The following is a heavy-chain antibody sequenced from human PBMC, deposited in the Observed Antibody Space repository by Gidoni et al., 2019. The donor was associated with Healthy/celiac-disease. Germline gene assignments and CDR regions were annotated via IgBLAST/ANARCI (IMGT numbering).Heavy chain of an antibody. CDR2: ISSSSSYI. V-gene: IGHV3-21*01. Sequence: EVQLVDSGGGLVKPGGYLRLSCAPSGFTFSSYSMNWVRQAPGKGLEWVSSISSSSSYIYYADSVKGRFTISRENAKNSLYLQMNSLRAEDTAVYYCARDCYDSSGYYAFDIWGQGTMVTVSS. CDR3: ARDCYDSSGYYAFDI. J-gene: IGHJ3*02. CDR1: GFTFSSYS. D-gene: IGHD3-22*01.